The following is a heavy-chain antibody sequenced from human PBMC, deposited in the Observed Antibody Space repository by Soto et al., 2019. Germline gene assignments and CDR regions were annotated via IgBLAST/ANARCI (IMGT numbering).Heavy chain of an antibody. Sequence: GGSLRLSCAASGFTFSSYAMHWVRQAPGKGLEWVAVISYDGSNKYYADSVKGRFTISRDNSKNTLYLQMNSLRAEDTAVYYCARDYYGSGGSYFDYWGQGTLVTVSS. V-gene: IGHV3-30*04. CDR2: ISYDGSNK. J-gene: IGHJ4*02. D-gene: IGHD3-10*01. CDR3: ARDYYGSGGSYFDY. CDR1: GFTFSSYA.